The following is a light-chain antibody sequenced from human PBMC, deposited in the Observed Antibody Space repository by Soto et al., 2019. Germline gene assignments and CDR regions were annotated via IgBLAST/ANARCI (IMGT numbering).Light chain of an antibody. J-gene: IGKJ4*01. Sequence: EIVMTQSPATLSVSPGESVTLSCRASQSVSSNLAWYQQKPGQAPRLLIYGASTRATVIPARFSGSGSGTEFTLTISSLQSEDFAVYYCQQYDTWPLTFGGGTKVDIK. CDR1: QSVSSN. CDR2: GAS. V-gene: IGKV3-15*01. CDR3: QQYDTWPLT.